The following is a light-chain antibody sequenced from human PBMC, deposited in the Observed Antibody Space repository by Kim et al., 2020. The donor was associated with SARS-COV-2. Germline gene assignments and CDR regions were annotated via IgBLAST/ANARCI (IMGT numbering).Light chain of an antibody. CDR3: QQYVSAPRT. Sequence: APGESATPSCRASQSVSSNYLAWYQQKPGQAPRLLIYGASTRATGIPDRFSGSGSGTDFTLTISRLEPEDFAVYYCQQYVSAPRTFGQGTKVEIK. J-gene: IGKJ1*01. CDR2: GAS. CDR1: QSVSSNY. V-gene: IGKV3-20*01.